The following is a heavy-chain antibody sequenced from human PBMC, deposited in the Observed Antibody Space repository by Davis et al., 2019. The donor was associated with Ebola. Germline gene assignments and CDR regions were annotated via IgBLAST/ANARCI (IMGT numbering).Heavy chain of an antibody. Sequence: GESLKISCAASGFTFSSYWMSWVRQAPGKGLEWVANIKQDGSEKYYVDSVKGRFTISRDNSKNTLYLQVNSLRPEDTAVYYCATLRGGYCIGIRCYAPPDVDDFDYWGQGTRVAVSS. CDR2: IKQDGSEK. V-gene: IGHV3-7*01. CDR3: ATLRGGYCIGIRCYAPPDVDDFDY. J-gene: IGHJ4*02. CDR1: GFTFSSYW. D-gene: IGHD2-2*01.